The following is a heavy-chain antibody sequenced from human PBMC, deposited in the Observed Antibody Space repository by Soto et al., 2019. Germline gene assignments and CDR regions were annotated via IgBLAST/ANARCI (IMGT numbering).Heavy chain of an antibody. J-gene: IGHJ5*02. CDR1: GFTFSSYS. CDR3: ARAPAVASLPVDP. CDR2: ISSSSSYI. V-gene: IGHV3-21*01. D-gene: IGHD6-19*01. Sequence: GGSLRLSCAASGFTFSSYSMNWVRQAPGKGLEWVSSISSSSSYIYYADSVKGRFTISRDNAKNSLYLQMDSLRADDTAVYYCARAPAVASLPVDPWGQGTLVTVSS.